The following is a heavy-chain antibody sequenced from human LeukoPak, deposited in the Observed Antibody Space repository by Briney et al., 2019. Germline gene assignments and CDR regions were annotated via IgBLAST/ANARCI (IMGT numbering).Heavy chain of an antibody. Sequence: SETLSLICTVSGVSISSSNSYWGWIRQPPGKGLEWIGSIYYSGNTYYNASLKSQVSISIDTSKNQFSLKLSSVTAADTAVYYCARDGLWIHNAFDIWGQGTMVTVSS. J-gene: IGHJ3*02. CDR3: ARDGLWIHNAFDI. D-gene: IGHD5-18*01. CDR1: GVSISSSNSY. CDR2: IYYSGNT. V-gene: IGHV4-39*07.